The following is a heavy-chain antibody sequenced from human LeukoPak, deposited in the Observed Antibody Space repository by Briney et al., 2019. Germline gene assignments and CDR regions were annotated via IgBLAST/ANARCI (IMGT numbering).Heavy chain of an antibody. CDR1: GYTFTSYG. D-gene: IGHD6-6*01. V-gene: IGHV1-18*01. CDR2: ISAYNGHP. J-gene: IGHJ4*02. CDR3: ARDTRPFGAARPLGY. Sequence: GASVKVSCKTSGYTFTSYGISWVRQAPGQGLEWMGWISAYNGHPSYVQKLQGRVTLTTDTSTGTAYMELRSLRSDDTAVYYCARDTRPFGAARPLGYWGQGTLVTVSS.